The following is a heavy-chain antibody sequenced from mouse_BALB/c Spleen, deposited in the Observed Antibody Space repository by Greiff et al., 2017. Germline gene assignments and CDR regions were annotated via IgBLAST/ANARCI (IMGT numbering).Heavy chain of an antibody. CDR1: GFTFSSFG. CDR2: ISSGSSTI. D-gene: IGHD2-4*01. Sequence: EVQLVESGGGLVQPGGSRKLSCAASGFTFSSFGMHWVRQAPEKGLEWVAYISSGSSTIYYEEKVKGRFTISRDKPKNTMFLQMTSLRSEDTAIYYCSRSWGLRRDAMDDWGQGTSVTVSS. CDR3: SRSWGLRRDAMDD. J-gene: IGHJ4*01. V-gene: IGHV5-17*02.